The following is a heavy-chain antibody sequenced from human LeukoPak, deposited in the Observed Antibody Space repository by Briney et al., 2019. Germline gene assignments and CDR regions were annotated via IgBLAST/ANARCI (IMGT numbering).Heavy chain of an antibody. D-gene: IGHD3-10*01. J-gene: IGHJ4*02. CDR3: ARDHIPLPGFGEPIEY. Sequence: SETLSLTCAVYGESLSGYYWGWIRQPPGKGLEWIGSIYYSGSTYYNPSLKSRVTISVDTSKNQFSLKLSSVTAADTAVYYCARDHIPLPGFGEPIEYWGQGTLVAVSS. CDR1: GESLSGYY. V-gene: IGHV4-39*07. CDR2: IYYSGST.